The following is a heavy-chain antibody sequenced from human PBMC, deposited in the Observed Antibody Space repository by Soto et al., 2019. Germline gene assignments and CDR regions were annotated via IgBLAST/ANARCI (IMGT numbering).Heavy chain of an antibody. J-gene: IGHJ6*02. D-gene: IGHD2-15*01. CDR1: GFTFSSCT. CDR3: SGCSGGTSHQNCGMDV. Sequence: EVHLVESGGGLVKPGGSLRLSCAVSGFTFSSCTMNWVRQAPGKGLEWVSSISPSTSHIYYADSVKGRFTISRDNAKNSLFLQMNSLRAADTAVYYCSGCSGGTSHQNCGMDVWGQGTTVTVSS. V-gene: IGHV3-21*01. CDR2: ISPSTSHI.